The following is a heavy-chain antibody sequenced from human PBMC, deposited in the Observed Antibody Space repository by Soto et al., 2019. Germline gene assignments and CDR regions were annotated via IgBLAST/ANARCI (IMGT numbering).Heavy chain of an antibody. D-gene: IGHD1-20*01. Sequence: QVQLQESGPGLVKPSQTLSLTCTVSGGSISSGGYYWSWIRQHPGKGLEWIGYIYYGGSTYYNPSLQRRVTISVDTSKNQFSRKLSSVTAADTAVYYCARVGGINWFYPWGQGTLVTVSS. V-gene: IGHV4-31*03. CDR1: GGSISSGGYY. J-gene: IGHJ5*02. CDR3: ARVGGINWFYP. CDR2: IYYGGST.